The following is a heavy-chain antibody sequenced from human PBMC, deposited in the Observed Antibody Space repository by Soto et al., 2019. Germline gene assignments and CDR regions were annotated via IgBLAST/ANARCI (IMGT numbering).Heavy chain of an antibody. V-gene: IGHV1-3*05. Sequence: QVQLVQSGAEEKKPGASVKVSCKASGYTFSDYAIHWVRQAPGQRPEWMGWINAGNGNTKYSQKFQGRVTITRDTSASTAYMELSSLRSDDTAVYYCARGTPVWFDPWGQGTLVTVSS. CDR1: GYTFSDYA. D-gene: IGHD3-10*01. CDR3: ARGTPVWFDP. CDR2: INAGNGNT. J-gene: IGHJ5*02.